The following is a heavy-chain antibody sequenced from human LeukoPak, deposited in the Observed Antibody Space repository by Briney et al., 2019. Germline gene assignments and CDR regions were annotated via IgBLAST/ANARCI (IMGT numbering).Heavy chain of an antibody. V-gene: IGHV4-59*01. J-gene: IGHJ5*02. D-gene: IGHD3-22*01. Sequence: SETLSLTCTVSGGSISTYYWSWIRQPPGKGLEWIGYIYYSGNSNYNPSLKSRVTISVDTSKNQFSLKLSSVTAADTAVYYCAGLGASGNGYLSWFDPWGQGALVTVSS. CDR2: IYYSGNS. CDR1: GGSISTYY. CDR3: AGLGASGNGYLSWFDP.